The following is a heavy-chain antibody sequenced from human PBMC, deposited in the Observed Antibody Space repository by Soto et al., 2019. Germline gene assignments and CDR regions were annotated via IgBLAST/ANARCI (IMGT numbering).Heavy chain of an antibody. Sequence: SETLSLTCAVYGGSFSGYYWSWIRQPPGKGLEWIGEINHSGSPDYNPSLKSRVTISVDTSKYKFSLELTSVTAADTAVYYCARNQAGTVFGLPTHFYYLDVWGKGTTVTVAS. CDR1: GGSFSGYY. CDR2: INHSGSP. CDR3: ARNQAGTVFGLPTHFYYLDV. V-gene: IGHV4-34*01. D-gene: IGHD3-3*01. J-gene: IGHJ6*03.